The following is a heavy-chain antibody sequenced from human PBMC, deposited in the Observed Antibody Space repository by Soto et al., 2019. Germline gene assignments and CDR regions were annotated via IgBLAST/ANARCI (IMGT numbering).Heavy chain of an antibody. CDR3: TTVHNGAEYYYYYGMDV. CDR1: GFTFSNAW. V-gene: IGHV3-15*07. J-gene: IGHJ6*02. CDR2: IKSKTDGGTT. D-gene: IGHD2-8*01. Sequence: PGGSLRLSCAASGFTFSNAWMNWVRQAPGKGLEWVGRIKSKTDGGTTAYAAPVKGRFTISRDDSKNTLYLQMNSLKTEDTAVYYCTTVHNGAEYYYYYGMDVWGQGTTVTVSS.